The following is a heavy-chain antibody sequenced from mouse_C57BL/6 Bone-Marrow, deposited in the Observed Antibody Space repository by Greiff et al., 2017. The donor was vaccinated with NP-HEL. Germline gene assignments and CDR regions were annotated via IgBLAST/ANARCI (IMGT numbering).Heavy chain of an antibody. CDR2: IYPRSGNT. CDR1: GYTFTSYG. J-gene: IGHJ3*01. Sequence: QVQLQQSGAELARPGASVKLSCKASGYTFTSYGISWVKQRTGQGLEWIGEIYPRSGNTYYNEKFKGKAPLTADKSSSTSYIELRSRTSEDSAVYFCARKGAWFAYWGQGTLVTVSA. V-gene: IGHV1-81*01. CDR3: ARKGAWFAY.